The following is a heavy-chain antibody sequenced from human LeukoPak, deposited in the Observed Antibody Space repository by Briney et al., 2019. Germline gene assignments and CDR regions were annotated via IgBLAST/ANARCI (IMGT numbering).Heavy chain of an antibody. CDR1: GYTFTTYY. D-gene: IGHD6-6*01. Sequence: ASVKVSCKASGYTFTTYYMHWVRQAPGQGLEWTGIINPSGGSTSYAQKFQGRVTMTRDTSTSTVYMELSSLRSEDTAVYYCASSTPTGRIAARPHYYYGMDVWGQGTTVTVSS. J-gene: IGHJ6*02. V-gene: IGHV1-46*01. CDR3: ASSTPTGRIAARPHYYYGMDV. CDR2: INPSGGST.